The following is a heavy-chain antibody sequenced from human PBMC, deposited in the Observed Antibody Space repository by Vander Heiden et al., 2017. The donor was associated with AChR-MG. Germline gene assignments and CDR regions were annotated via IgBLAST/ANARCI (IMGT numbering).Heavy chain of an antibody. Sequence: EVQLVESGGGLVQPGGSLRLSCAASGFNFNTYWMSWVRQAPGKGLEWVANIKHDGSQKYYVDFVKGRFTVSRDNTKNSLFLQMDSLRADDTAVYFCARGAHLVVDWGQGTLVTVSS. CDR2: IKHDGSQK. V-gene: IGHV3-7*01. J-gene: IGHJ4*02. CDR3: ARGAHLVVD. CDR1: GFNFNTYW.